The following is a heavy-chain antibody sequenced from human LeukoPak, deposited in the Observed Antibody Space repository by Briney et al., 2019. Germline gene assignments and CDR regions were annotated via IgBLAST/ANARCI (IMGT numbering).Heavy chain of an antibody. CDR2: INPSSGGT. CDR3: ARVFEQRLVYFDY. V-gene: IGHV1-2*02. D-gene: IGHD6-13*01. CDR1: GYTFTGYY. Sequence: GASVKVSCNTFGYTFTGYYMHWVRQAPGQGLEWMGWINPSSGGTNYAQKFQGRVTMTRDTSISTAYMELSRLRSDDTAVYYCARVFEQRLVYFDYWGQGTLVTVSS. J-gene: IGHJ4*02.